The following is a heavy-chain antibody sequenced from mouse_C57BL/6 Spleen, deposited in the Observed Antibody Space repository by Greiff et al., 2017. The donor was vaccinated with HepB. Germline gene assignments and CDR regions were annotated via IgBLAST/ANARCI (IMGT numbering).Heavy chain of an antibody. CDR1: GFTFSSYG. V-gene: IGHV5-6*02. J-gene: IGHJ3*01. Sequence: DVMLVESGGDLVKPGGSLKLSCAASGFTFSSYGMSWVRQTPDKRLEWVATISSGGSYTYYPDSVKGRFTISRDNAKNTLYLQMSSLKSEDTAMYYCARPEDDDEVGFAYWGQGTLVTVSA. CDR2: ISSGGSYT. CDR3: ARPEDDDEVGFAY. D-gene: IGHD2-4*01.